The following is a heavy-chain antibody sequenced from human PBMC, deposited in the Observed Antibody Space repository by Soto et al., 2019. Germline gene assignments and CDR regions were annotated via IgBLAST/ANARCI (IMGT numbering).Heavy chain of an antibody. CDR1: GYTFTSYY. CDR3: ARDGGCSSTSCYRDYYYYGMDV. Sequence: ASVKVSCKASGYTFTSYYMHWVRQAPGQGLEWMGIINPSGGSTSYAQKFQGRVTMTRDTSTSTVYMELSSLRSEDTAVYYCARDGGCSSTSCYRDYYYYGMDVWGQGTTVTSP. J-gene: IGHJ6*02. D-gene: IGHD2-2*02. V-gene: IGHV1-46*01. CDR2: INPSGGST.